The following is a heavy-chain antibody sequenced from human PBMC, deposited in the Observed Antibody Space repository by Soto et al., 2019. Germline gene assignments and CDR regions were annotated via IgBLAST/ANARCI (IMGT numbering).Heavy chain of an antibody. CDR2: IGCRGGRS. D-gene: IGHD3-16*02. J-gene: IGHJ5*01. V-gene: IGHV3-11*01. CDR1: GFTFSDYY. Sequence: GGSLRLSCASPGFTFSDYYLILIRQAPGEGQEWVASIGCRGGRSSYAVSVQGRFIMSTDNRKITRYLQMNSLGFDNTAMYYCAKARCYTTDSYVPDSWGQGTLVTVSS. CDR3: AKARCYTTDSYVPDS.